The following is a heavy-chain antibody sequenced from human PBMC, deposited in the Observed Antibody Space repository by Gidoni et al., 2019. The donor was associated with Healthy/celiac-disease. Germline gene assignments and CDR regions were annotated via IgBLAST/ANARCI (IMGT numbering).Heavy chain of an antibody. D-gene: IGHD6-19*01. V-gene: IGHV4-39*01. Sequence: QMQLKESGTGLVKPSANLSHPRHVSGASTPSSSYYWGWIRKPPGKGLEWIGSIYYSVSTYYILSLYCRVTISVETSKNQFSLKLSSVIVSLTDVHFCASLLQWLVMWWFDPWGQGTLVTVSS. CDR2: IYYSVST. CDR1: GASTPSSSYY. CDR3: ASLLQWLVMWWFDP. J-gene: IGHJ5*02.